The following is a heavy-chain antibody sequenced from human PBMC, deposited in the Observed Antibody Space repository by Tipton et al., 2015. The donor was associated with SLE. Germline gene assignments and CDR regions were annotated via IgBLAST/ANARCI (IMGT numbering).Heavy chain of an antibody. CDR2: SYYWSKTSN. V-gene: IGHV6-1*01. Sequence: PGLVKPSQTLSLTCAISGDSVSANGAAWNWIRQSPSRGLEWLGRSYYWSKTSNDYAISVKGRITINPDTSKNQVSLHLSSVTPEDTAVYYCPRDRNHAFDVWDQGTMVTVSS. CDR3: PRDRNHAFDV. J-gene: IGHJ3*01. CDR1: GDSVSANGAA.